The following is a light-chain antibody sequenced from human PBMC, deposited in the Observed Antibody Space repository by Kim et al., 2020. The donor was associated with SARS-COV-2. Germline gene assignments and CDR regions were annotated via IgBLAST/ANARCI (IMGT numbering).Light chain of an antibody. CDR1: NIGSKS. CDR2: YDS. V-gene: IGLV3-21*04. J-gene: IGLJ2*01. Sequence: SYELTQPPSVSVAPGQTARITCGGNNIGSKSVHWYQQKPGQAPVLVIYYDSDRPSGIPERFSGSNSGNTATLTISRGEAVDEADYYCQVWDSSSDPVVFGGGTQLTVL. CDR3: QVWDSSSDPVV.